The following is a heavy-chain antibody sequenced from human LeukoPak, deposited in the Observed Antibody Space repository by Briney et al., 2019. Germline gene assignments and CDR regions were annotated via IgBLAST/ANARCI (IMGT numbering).Heavy chain of an antibody. V-gene: IGHV3-21*01. J-gene: IGHJ5*02. CDR2: ISSSSSYI. D-gene: IGHD4-17*01. CDR1: GFTFSSYS. CDR3: ARDSNYGDYQNWFDP. Sequence: GGSLRLSCAASGFTFSSYSMNWVRQAAGKGLDWVSSISSSSSYIYYADSVKGRFTISRDNAKKSLYLQMNSLRAEDTAVYYCARDSNYGDYQNWFDPWGQGTLVTVSS.